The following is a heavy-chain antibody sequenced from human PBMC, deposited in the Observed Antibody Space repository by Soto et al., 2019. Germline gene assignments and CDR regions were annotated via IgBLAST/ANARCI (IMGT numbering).Heavy chain of an antibody. CDR1: GGSFSGYY. D-gene: IGHD6-6*01. J-gene: IGHJ4*02. V-gene: IGHV4-34*01. CDR2: INHSGST. CDR3: ASDSPTGIAARPFDY. Sequence: SETLSLTCAVYGGSFSGYYWSWIRQPPGKGLEWIGEINHSGSTNYNPSLKSRVTISVDTSKNQFSLKLSSVTAADTAVYYCASDSPTGIAARPFDYWGQGTLVTVSS.